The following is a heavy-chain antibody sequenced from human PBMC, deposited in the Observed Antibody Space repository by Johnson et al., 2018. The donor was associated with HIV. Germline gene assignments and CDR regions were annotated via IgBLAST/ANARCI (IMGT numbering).Heavy chain of an antibody. J-gene: IGHJ3*02. V-gene: IGHV3-20*04. Sequence: MQLVESGGGVVRPGGSLRLSCAASGFTFDDYGMSWVRQAPGTGLEWVSGISWHGGSTSYAASVKCRFTISRDNAKNSLYLQMNSLRAKDTALYYCAREIRITMIKGHGGVAFDIWGQGTMVTVSS. D-gene: IGHD3-22*01. CDR1: GFTFDDYG. CDR2: ISWHGGST. CDR3: AREIRITMIKGHGGVAFDI.